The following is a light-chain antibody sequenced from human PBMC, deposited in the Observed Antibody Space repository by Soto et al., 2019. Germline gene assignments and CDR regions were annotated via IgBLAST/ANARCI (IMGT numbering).Light chain of an antibody. J-gene: IGLJ1*01. CDR2: DNT. CDR1: SSNIGAGYD. CDR3: QSHDSRLTALYV. Sequence: QSVLTQPPSVSGAPGQRVTISCTGSSSNIGAGYDVHWYQQLPGTAPKLLIYDNTNRPSGVPDRLSGSKSGTSASLAFTWLQVEDEADYYCQSHDSRLTALYVFGSGTKVTVL. V-gene: IGLV1-40*01.